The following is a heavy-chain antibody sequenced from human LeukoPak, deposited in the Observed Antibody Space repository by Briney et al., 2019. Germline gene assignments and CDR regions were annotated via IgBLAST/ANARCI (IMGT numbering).Heavy chain of an antibody. CDR3: TKGMATIRRHIDS. Sequence: GGSLRLSCATSGFTFRSFVMHWVRQAPGKGLEWVAAISYEDGTNKYYADSVKGRFTISRDNSKYTVYLEMNSLRVEDTAIYYCTKGMATIRRHIDSWGQGTLVTVSS. D-gene: IGHD5-24*01. CDR1: GFTFRSFV. J-gene: IGHJ4*02. V-gene: IGHV3-30*04. CDR2: ISYEDGTNK.